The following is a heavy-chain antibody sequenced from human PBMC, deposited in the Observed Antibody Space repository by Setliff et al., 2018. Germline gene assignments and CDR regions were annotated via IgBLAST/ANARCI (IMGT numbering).Heavy chain of an antibody. D-gene: IGHD2-21*01. Sequence: SETLSFTCTVSGGSISSGGYYWSWIRQHPGKGLEWIGYIYYSGSTYYNPSLKSRVTISVDTSKNQFSLKLSSVTAADTAVYYCARDPTSGALFRAFDIWGQGTMVTVSS. CDR3: ARDPTSGALFRAFDI. V-gene: IGHV4-31*03. CDR2: IYYSGST. CDR1: GGSISSGGYY. J-gene: IGHJ3*02.